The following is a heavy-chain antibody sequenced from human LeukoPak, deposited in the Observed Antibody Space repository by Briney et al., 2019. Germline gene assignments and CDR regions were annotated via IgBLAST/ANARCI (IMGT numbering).Heavy chain of an antibody. CDR3: ARPSLLNVDTAMVDAFDI. CDR2: IDARSGIT. CDR1: GFTFTIFG. Sequence: GGSLRLSCAASGFTFTIFGMNWVRQAPGKGPEWVSYIDARSGITYYADSVQGRFTISRDNAKESVFLQMNRLRVDDTAVYYCARPSLLNVDTAMVDAFDIWGQGTMVTVSS. J-gene: IGHJ3*02. V-gene: IGHV3-48*01. D-gene: IGHD5-18*01.